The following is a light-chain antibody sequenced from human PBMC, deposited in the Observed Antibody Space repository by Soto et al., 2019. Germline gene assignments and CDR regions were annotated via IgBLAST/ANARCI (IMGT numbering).Light chain of an antibody. CDR1: QIVLYSSNKKNY. V-gene: IGKV4-1*01. CDR2: WAS. CDR3: QQYNKWPLIT. Sequence: DIVMTQSPESLAVSLGERATINFRSIQIVLYSSNKKNYLAWYQQKPGQPPKLLIYWASTRESGVPDRFSGSVSGTDFTLTISSLQSEDFALYYCQQYNKWPLITFGQGTRLEIK. J-gene: IGKJ5*01.